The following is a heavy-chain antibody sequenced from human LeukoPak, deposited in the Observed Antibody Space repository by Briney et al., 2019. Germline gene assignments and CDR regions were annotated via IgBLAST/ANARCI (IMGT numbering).Heavy chain of an antibody. D-gene: IGHD4-11*01. CDR3: ARGAPGLHYRSIDY. Sequence: GGSLRLSCAASEFTFSSYSMNWVRQAPGKGLEWVSYISSSSTTIYYADSVKGRFTISRDNAKNSLYLQMNSLRAEDTAVYYCARGAPGLHYRSIDYWGQGTLVTASS. J-gene: IGHJ4*02. V-gene: IGHV3-48*01. CDR2: ISSSSTTI. CDR1: EFTFSSYS.